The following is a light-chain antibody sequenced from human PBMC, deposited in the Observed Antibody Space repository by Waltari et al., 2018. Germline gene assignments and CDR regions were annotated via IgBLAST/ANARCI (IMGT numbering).Light chain of an antibody. CDR1: SGINVGTYR. CDR2: YKSDSDK. J-gene: IGLJ3*02. CDR3: MIWHTSAWV. V-gene: IGLV5-45*03. Sequence: QAVLTQPSSLSASPGASVSLTCTLRSGINVGTYRIYWYQQKPGSRPQYLLRYKSDSDKQQGSGVPSRFSASKDASANAGILLISGLQSEDEADYYCMIWHTSAWVFGGGTKLTVL.